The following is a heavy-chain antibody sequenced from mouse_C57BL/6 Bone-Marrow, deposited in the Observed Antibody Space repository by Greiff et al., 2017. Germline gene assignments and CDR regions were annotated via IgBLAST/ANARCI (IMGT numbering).Heavy chain of an antibody. CDR1: GYTFTSYW. Sequence: QVQLQQPGAELVKPGASVKMSCKASGYTFTSYWITWVKQRPGQGLEWIGDIYPGSGSTNYNEKFKSKATLTVDTSSSTAYMQPSSLTSEDSAVYYCARGGLYDGYYWYFDVWGKGTTVTVSS. CDR3: ARGGLYDGYYWYFDV. D-gene: IGHD2-3*01. CDR2: IYPGSGST. V-gene: IGHV1-55*01. J-gene: IGHJ1*03.